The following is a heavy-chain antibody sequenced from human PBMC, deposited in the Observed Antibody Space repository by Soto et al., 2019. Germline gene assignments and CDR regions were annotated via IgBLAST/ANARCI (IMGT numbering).Heavy chain of an antibody. J-gene: IGHJ4*02. CDR1: GGSFSGYY. CDR3: ARGRLDGSGGSCDARDC. CDR2: INHSGST. D-gene: IGHD2-15*01. V-gene: IGHV4-34*01. Sequence: QVQLQQWGAGLLKPSETLSLTCAVYGGSFSGYYWRWLRPPPGKGLAWIGEINHSGSTNYNPSLKSRVTTSVDTSKNQCSLKLSSGTAADTAGYYCARGRLDGSGGSCDARDCGGQGTPGTVSS.